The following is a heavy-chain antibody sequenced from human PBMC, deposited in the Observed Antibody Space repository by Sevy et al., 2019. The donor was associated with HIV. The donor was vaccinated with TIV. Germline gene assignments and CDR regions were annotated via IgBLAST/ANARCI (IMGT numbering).Heavy chain of an antibody. J-gene: IGHJ5*02. Sequence: ASVKVSCKVSGYTLTKLSMHWVRQAPGKGLEWMGGFDPEDGETIYAQKFQGRVTMTEDTSTDTAYMELSSLRSEDTAVYYCATLYYYGSGSPRGWFDPWRQGTLVTVSS. CDR3: ATLYYYGSGSPRGWFDP. CDR1: GYTLTKLS. CDR2: FDPEDGET. V-gene: IGHV1-24*01. D-gene: IGHD3-10*01.